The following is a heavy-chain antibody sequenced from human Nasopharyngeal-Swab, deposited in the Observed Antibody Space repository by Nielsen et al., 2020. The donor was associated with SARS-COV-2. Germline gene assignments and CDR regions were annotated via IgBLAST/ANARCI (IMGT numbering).Heavy chain of an antibody. CDR1: GGSISSYY. V-gene: IGHV4-59*01. Sequence: LETLSLTCTVSGGSISSYYWSWIRQPPGKGLEWIGYIYYSGSTNYNPSLKSRVTISVDTSKNQFSLKLSSVTAADTAVYHCAREGPWHYGDYYYGMDVWGQGTTVTVSS. CDR2: IYYSGST. J-gene: IGHJ6*02. CDR3: AREGPWHYGDYYYGMDV. D-gene: IGHD4-17*01.